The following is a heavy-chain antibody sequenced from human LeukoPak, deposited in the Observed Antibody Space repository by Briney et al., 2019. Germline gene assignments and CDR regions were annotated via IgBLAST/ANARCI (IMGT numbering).Heavy chain of an antibody. CDR3: ARGSMVRGVIPY. CDR1: GGSFSGYY. Sequence: SETLSLTCAVYGGSFSGYYWSWIRQPPGKGLEWIGEISHSGSTNYNPSLKSRVTISVDTSKNQFSLKLSSVTAADTAVYYCARGSMVRGVIPYWGQGTLVTVSS. D-gene: IGHD3-10*01. J-gene: IGHJ4*02. V-gene: IGHV4-34*01. CDR2: ISHSGST.